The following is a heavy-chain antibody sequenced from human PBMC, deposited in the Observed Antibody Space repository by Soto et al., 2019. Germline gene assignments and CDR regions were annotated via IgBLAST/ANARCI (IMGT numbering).Heavy chain of an antibody. Sequence: QVQLVQSGAEEKKPGASVKVSCKAYGYTFTSYAMHWVRQAPGQRLEWMGWINAGNGNTKYSQKFQGRVTITRDTSASTAYMELSSLRSEDTAVYYCARGVAPYYFDYWGQGTLVTVSS. V-gene: IGHV1-3*05. CDR2: INAGNGNT. D-gene: IGHD2-15*01. J-gene: IGHJ4*02. CDR1: GYTFTSYA. CDR3: ARGVAPYYFDY.